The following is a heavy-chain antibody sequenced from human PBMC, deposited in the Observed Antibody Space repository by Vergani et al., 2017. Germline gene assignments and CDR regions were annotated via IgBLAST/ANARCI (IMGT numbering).Heavy chain of an antibody. CDR1: GFTFDDYA. CDR3: AKDRRQSSHTLLIGGDAFDI. J-gene: IGHJ3*02. CDR2: ISWNSGSI. D-gene: IGHD2-15*01. Sequence: EVQLVESGGGLVQPGRSLRLSCAASGFTFDDYAMHWVRQAPGKGLEWVSGISWNSGSIGYADSVKGRFTISRDNAKNSLYLQMNSLRAEDTALYYCAKDRRQSSHTLLIGGDAFDIWGQGTMVTVSS. V-gene: IGHV3-9*01.